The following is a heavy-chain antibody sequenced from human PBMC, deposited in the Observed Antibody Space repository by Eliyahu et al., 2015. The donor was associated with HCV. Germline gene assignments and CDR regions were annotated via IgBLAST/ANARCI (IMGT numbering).Heavy chain of an antibody. J-gene: IGHJ4*02. V-gene: IGHV4-59*01. CDR3: ARGLYGDDGGY. CDR2: ILLRVGAP. Sequence: QVQLQESGPGLVKPSETLSLTCTVSGGSISSYYWSWIRQPPGKGLKWIGYILLRVGAPTTTSLKSRVTISVDTSKNQFSLKLSSVTAADTAVYYCARGLYGDDGGYWGQGTLVTVSS. D-gene: IGHD4-23*01. CDR1: GGSISSYY.